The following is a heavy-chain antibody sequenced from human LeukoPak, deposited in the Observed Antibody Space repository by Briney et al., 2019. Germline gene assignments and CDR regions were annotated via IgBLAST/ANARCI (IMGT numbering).Heavy chain of an antibody. D-gene: IGHD1-7*01. CDR1: GGSISSSSYY. V-gene: IGHV4-39*07. CDR2: IYYSGST. J-gene: IGHJ4*02. CDR3: ARELTGTTNTRYYFDY. Sequence: PSETLSLTCTVSGGSISSSSYYWGWIRQPPGKGLEWIGSIYYSGSTYYNPSLKSRVTISVDKSKNQFSLKLSSVTAADTAVYYRARELTGTTNTRYYFDYWGQGTLVTVSS.